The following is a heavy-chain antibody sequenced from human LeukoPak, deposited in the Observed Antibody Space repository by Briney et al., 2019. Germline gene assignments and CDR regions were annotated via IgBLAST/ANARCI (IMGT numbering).Heavy chain of an antibody. CDR2: IDPNSGGT. J-gene: IGHJ4*02. CDR1: GYTFTGYH. V-gene: IGHV1-2*02. CDR3: AGDTGRDGYSFDY. Sequence: ASVKVSCKASGYTFTGYHMHWVRQAPGQGLEWMGWIDPNSGGTNFVQKFQGRVTMTRDTSISTAYMELSRLRSGDTAVYYCAGDTGRDGYSFDYWGQGTLVTVSS. D-gene: IGHD5-24*01.